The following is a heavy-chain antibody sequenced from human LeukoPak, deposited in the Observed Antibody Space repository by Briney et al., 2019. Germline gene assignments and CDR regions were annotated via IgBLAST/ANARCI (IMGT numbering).Heavy chain of an antibody. CDR1: GYTFTSYD. D-gene: IGHD2-15*01. CDR2: MNPNSGNT. Sequence: GASVKVSCKASGYTFTSYDINWVRLATGQGLEWMGWMNPNSGNTGYAQKFQGRVTITRNTSISTAYMELSSLRSEDTAVYYCARVPLGSNHLDYWSQGTLVTVSS. CDR3: ARVPLGSNHLDY. V-gene: IGHV1-8*02. J-gene: IGHJ4*02.